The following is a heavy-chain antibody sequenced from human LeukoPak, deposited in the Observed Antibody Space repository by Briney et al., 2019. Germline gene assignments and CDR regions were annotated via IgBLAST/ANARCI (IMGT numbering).Heavy chain of an antibody. CDR2: IYTSGST. CDR3: ARGDSSWYSNWFDP. CDR1: GGSISSYY. D-gene: IGHD6-13*01. J-gene: IGHJ5*02. Sequence: SETLSLTCTVSGGSISSYYWSWIRQPPGKGLEWIGRIYTSGSTNYNPSLKSRVTMSVDTSKNQFSLKLSSVTAADTAVYYCARGDSSWYSNWFDPWGQGTLVTVSS. V-gene: IGHV4-4*07.